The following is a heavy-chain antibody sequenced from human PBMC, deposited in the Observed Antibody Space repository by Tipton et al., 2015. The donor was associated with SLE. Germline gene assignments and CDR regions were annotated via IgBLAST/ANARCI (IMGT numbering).Heavy chain of an antibody. CDR2: IYFTGST. Sequence: TLSLTCTVSGGSISTHYWSWIRQPPGKGLEWIGYIYFTGSTNYDPSLKGRVTISVDTSKKQFSLKLSSVTAADTAVYHCARGLAMVRGDSMDYWGQGTLVTVSS. D-gene: IGHD3-10*01. J-gene: IGHJ4*02. CDR3: ARGLAMVRGDSMDY. V-gene: IGHV4-59*11. CDR1: GGSISTHY.